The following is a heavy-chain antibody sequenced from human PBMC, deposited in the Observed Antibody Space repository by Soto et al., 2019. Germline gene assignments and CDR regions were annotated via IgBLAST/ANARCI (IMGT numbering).Heavy chain of an antibody. CDR2: INHSGST. D-gene: IGHD3-16*01. J-gene: IGHJ4*02. CDR1: GGSFSGYY. CDR3: ARGLTIMITFGGAYYFDY. V-gene: IGHV4-34*01. Sequence: QVQLQQWGAGLLKPSETLSLTCAVYGGSFSGYYWSWIRQPPGKGLEWIGEINHSGSTNYNPSLKSRVTISVDTSKNQFSLKLSSATAADTAVYYCARGLTIMITFGGAYYFDYWGQGTLVTVSS.